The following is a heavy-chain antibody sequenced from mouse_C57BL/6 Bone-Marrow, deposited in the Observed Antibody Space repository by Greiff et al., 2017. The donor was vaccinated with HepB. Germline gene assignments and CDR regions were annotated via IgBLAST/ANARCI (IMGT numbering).Heavy chain of an antibody. CDR2: ISYDGSN. CDR1: GYSITSGYY. V-gene: IGHV3-6*01. Sequence: ESGPGLVKPSQSLSLTCSVTGYSITSGYYWNWIRQFPGNKLEWMGYISYDGSNNYNPSLKNRISITRDTSKNQFFLKLNSVTTEDTATYYCARVENFYYFDYWGQGTTLTVSS. CDR3: ARVENFYYFDY. J-gene: IGHJ2*01.